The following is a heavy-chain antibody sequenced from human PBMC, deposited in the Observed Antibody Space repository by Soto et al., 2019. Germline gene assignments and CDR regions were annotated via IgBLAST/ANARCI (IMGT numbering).Heavy chain of an antibody. V-gene: IGHV1-18*04. Sequence: QGQLVQSGAEVKKPGASVKVSCKASGYTFSTYGVSWVRQAPEQGLEWMGWITVSNGNTNYIDNLQGRVTMTTDTSTTTAYMELWRLTSDDTAVYYCARSYSYGSYWYFDDWGQGTLVIVSS. CDR2: ITVSNGNT. D-gene: IGHD5-18*01. CDR1: GYTFSTYG. CDR3: ARSYSYGSYWYFDD. J-gene: IGHJ4*02.